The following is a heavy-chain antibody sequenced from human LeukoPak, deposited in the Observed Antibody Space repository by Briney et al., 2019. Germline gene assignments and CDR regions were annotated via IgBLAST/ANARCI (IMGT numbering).Heavy chain of an antibody. Sequence: GGSLRLSCAASGFTFSNSWMSWVRQAPGKGLEWVANIKVDGSEKYYVGSVKGRFTISRDNAKNSLYLQMNSLRAEDTAVYYCARAYSSPNWFDPWGQGTLVTVSS. CDR3: ARAYSSPNWFDP. J-gene: IGHJ5*02. V-gene: IGHV3-7*04. D-gene: IGHD6-13*01. CDR2: IKVDGSEK. CDR1: GFTFSNSW.